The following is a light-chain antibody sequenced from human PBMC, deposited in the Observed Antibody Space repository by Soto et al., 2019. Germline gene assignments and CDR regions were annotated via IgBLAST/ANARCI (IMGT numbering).Light chain of an antibody. CDR2: DVN. CDR3: SSYTSSSTVV. Sequence: QSVLIQPASVSGSPGQSITISCTGTSSDVGGYNYVSWYQQHPGKAPKLMISDVNTRPSGVSYRFSGSKSGNTASLTISGLQAEDEADYYCSSYTSSSTVVFGGGTKLTVL. J-gene: IGLJ3*02. CDR1: SSDVGGYNY. V-gene: IGLV2-14*03.